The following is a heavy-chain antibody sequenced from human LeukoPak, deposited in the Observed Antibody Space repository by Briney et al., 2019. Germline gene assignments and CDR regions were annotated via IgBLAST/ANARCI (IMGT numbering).Heavy chain of an antibody. CDR1: GFTFSSYE. CDR3: ARIRSLGAFDF. D-gene: IGHD3-16*01. Sequence: PGGSLRLSCAASGFTFSSYEMIWVRQAPGKGLEWLSYISASASFIYYADSVKGRLTISRDNAKNLLFLQMNSLRAEDTAVYYCARIRSLGAFDFSGQGTVVTVSS. J-gene: IGHJ3*01. CDR2: ISASASFI. V-gene: IGHV3-48*03.